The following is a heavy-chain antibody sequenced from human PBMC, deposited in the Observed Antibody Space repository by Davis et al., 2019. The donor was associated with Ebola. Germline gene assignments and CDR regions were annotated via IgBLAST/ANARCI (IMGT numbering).Heavy chain of an antibody. CDR3: AKYSRYAFDI. CDR2: INTNTGNP. CDR1: GGTLTSYA. J-gene: IGHJ3*02. Sequence: AASVKVSCKAVGGTLTSYAMTWVRQAPGQGLEWMGWINTNTGNPTYAQGFTGRFVFSLDTSVSTAYLQISSLKAEDTAVFYCAKYSRYAFDIWGQGTMVTVSS. V-gene: IGHV7-4-1*02. D-gene: IGHD2-15*01.